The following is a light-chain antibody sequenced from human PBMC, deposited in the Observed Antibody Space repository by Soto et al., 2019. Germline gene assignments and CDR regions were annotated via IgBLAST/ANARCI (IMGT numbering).Light chain of an antibody. Sequence: EIVMTQSPATLSLSPGERATLSCRASQSVSSNLAWYQQKPGQAPRLLIYGASTRATGIPARFSGSGSGTEFTLTISSLQSEDFAVYYCQQYNNWTWTFGQGTKADIK. CDR2: GAS. CDR1: QSVSSN. CDR3: QQYNNWTWT. V-gene: IGKV3-15*01. J-gene: IGKJ1*01.